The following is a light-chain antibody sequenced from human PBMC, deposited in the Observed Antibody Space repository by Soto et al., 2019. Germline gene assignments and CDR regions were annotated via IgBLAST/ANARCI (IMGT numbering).Light chain of an antibody. CDR1: QSVSSY. CDR2: DAS. CDR3: QQRSNWPFIT. V-gene: IGKV3-11*01. J-gene: IGKJ5*01. Sequence: EIVLTQSPATLSLSPGERATLSCRASQSVSSYLAWYQQKPGQAPRLLIYDASNRATSIPARFSGSGSGTDFTLTISSLEPEDFAVYYCQQRSNWPFITFGQGTRLEIK.